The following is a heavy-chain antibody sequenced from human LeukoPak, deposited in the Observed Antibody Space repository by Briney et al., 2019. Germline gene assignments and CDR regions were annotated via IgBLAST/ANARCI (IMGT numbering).Heavy chain of an antibody. Sequence: PGGSLRLSCAASGFTFSSYAMHWVRQAPGKGLEWVAVISYDGSNKYYADSVKGRFTISRDNSKNTLYLQVSGLRAEDTAPYYCAKVQMGTGWTFDFWGQGTLVTVSS. V-gene: IGHV3-30-3*01. CDR1: GFTFSSYA. CDR3: AKVQMGTGWTFDF. D-gene: IGHD6-19*01. CDR2: ISYDGSNK. J-gene: IGHJ4*02.